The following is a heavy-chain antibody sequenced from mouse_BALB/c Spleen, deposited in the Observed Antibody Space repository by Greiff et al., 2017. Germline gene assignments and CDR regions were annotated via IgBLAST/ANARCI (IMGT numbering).Heavy chain of an antibody. Sequence: EVKLMESGGGLVKPGGSLKLSCAASGFTFSSYTMSWVRQTPEKRLEWVATISSGGSYTYYPDSVKGRFTISRDNAKNTLYLQMSSLRSEDTAMYYCARGFDYDGYYAMDYWGQGTSVTVSS. CDR1: GFTFSSYT. CDR2: ISSGGSYT. CDR3: ARGFDYDGYYAMDY. D-gene: IGHD2-4*01. J-gene: IGHJ4*01. V-gene: IGHV5-6-4*01.